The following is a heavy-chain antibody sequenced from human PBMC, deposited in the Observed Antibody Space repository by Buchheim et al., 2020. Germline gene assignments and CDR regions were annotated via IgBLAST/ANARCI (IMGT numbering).Heavy chain of an antibody. CDR2: MNSDGSTT. V-gene: IGHV3-74*01. Sequence: EVQLVESGGGLVQPGGSLRLSCAASGFTFCSSWMHWVRQAPGKGLVWVSRMNSDGSTTSYAESVRGRFTISSDHAKNTRYLQMNSLGAEDTAVYYCARDFGGPSDCWGQGTL. CDR3: ARDFGGPSDC. D-gene: IGHD3-16*01. J-gene: IGHJ4*02. CDR1: GFTFCSSW.